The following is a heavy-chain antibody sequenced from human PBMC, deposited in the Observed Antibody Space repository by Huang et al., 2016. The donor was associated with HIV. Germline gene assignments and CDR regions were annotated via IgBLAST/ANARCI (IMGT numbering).Heavy chain of an antibody. CDR3: AKLRVWFHYDSPVFVYDDFDH. J-gene: IGHJ4*02. D-gene: IGHD3-22*01. CDR2: ISYDGGIQ. V-gene: IGHV3-30*18. Sequence: QVQLVESGGGVVQPGRSLRLSCAASGFPLSNYGMHWVRQCPGKGLEWVAVISYDGGIQIYAESVKGRFTISRENSKNTLYLQMNNLRVEDTAVYYCAKLRVWFHYDSPVFVYDDFDHWGQGTLVTVSS. CDR1: GFPLSNYG.